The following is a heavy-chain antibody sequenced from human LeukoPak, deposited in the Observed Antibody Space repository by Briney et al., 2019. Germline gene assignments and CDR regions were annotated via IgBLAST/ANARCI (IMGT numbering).Heavy chain of an antibody. J-gene: IGHJ3*02. D-gene: IGHD3-22*01. V-gene: IGHV4-61*02. Sequence: PSETLSLTCTVSGGSISSGSYYWSWIRQPAGKGLEWIGRIYTSGSTNYNPSLKSRVTISVDTSKNQFSLKLSSVTAADTAVYYCARDGSDYYDSSGYTAAFDIWGQGTMVTVSS. CDR3: ARDGSDYYDSSGYTAAFDI. CDR2: IYTSGST. CDR1: GGSISSGSYY.